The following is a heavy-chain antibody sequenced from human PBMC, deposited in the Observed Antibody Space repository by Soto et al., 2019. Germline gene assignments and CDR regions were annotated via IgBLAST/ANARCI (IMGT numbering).Heavy chain of an antibody. Sequence: GSLRLSCAASGFTFSNYWMHWVRQGPGKGLVWVSRINRDESSTTYADSVKGRFTISRDDAKNSLYLQMNSLRAEDTAVYYCARDTLVYYYDSSGHDYWGQGTLVTVSS. CDR2: INRDESST. V-gene: IGHV3-74*01. J-gene: IGHJ4*02. D-gene: IGHD3-22*01. CDR1: GFTFSNYW. CDR3: ARDTLVYYYDSSGHDY.